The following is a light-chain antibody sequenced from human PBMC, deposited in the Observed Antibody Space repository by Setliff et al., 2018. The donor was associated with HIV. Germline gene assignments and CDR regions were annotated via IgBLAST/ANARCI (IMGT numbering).Light chain of an antibody. CDR1: SSNIGSNT. Sequence: QSVLTQPPSASGTPGQRVTISCSGSSSNIGSNTVDWYHQLPGTAPKLLIYNDDQRPSGVPDRFSGSKAGTSASLVISGLQSEDEADYFCAAWDDSLNVIFGGGTKVTVL. J-gene: IGLJ2*01. CDR3: AAWDDSLNVI. CDR2: NDD. V-gene: IGLV1-44*01.